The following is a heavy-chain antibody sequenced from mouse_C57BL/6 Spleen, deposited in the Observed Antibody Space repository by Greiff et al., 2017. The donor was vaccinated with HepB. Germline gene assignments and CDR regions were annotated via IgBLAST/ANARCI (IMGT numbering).Heavy chain of an antibody. CDR2: IWSDGST. Sequence: VQLQESGPGLVAPSQSLSITCTVSGFSLTSYGVHWVRQPPGKGLEWLVVIWSDGSTTYNSALKSRLSISKDNSKSQVFLKMNSLQTDDTAMYYCASQGYYGSSYDYYAMDYWGQGTSVTVSS. V-gene: IGHV2-6*03. CDR1: GFSLTSYG. D-gene: IGHD1-1*01. J-gene: IGHJ4*01. CDR3: ASQGYYGSSYDYYAMDY.